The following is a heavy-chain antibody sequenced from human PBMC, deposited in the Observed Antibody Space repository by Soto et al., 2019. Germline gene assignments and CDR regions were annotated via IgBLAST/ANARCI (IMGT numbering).Heavy chain of an antibody. J-gene: IGHJ4*02. D-gene: IGHD3-10*01. CDR3: ARDSVPGAPDYFDC. V-gene: IGHV3-30*04. Sequence: QVQLVESGGGVVQPGRSLRLSCAASGFVFGNYAMHWVRQAPGKGPEWMTVIGHDGINKYYADSVRGRFTISRDDSKNTLYLQMNSLRVEDSAVYYCARDSVPGAPDYFDCWGQGTLVTVSS. CDR2: IGHDGINK. CDR1: GFVFGNYA.